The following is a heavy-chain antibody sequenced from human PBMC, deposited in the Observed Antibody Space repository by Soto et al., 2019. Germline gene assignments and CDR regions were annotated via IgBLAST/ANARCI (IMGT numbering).Heavy chain of an antibody. CDR3: ARNSSEDIAPNYFDC. CDR1: GGSISSSSYY. V-gene: IGHV4-39*01. J-gene: IGHJ4*02. Sequence: SETLSLTCTVSGGSISSSSYYWGWIRQPPGKGLEWIGSIYYSGSTYYNPSLKSRVTISVDTSKNQFSLKLSSVTAADTAVYYCARNSSEDIAPNYFDCWGQGTLVTVSS. CDR2: IYYSGST. D-gene: IGHD5-12*01.